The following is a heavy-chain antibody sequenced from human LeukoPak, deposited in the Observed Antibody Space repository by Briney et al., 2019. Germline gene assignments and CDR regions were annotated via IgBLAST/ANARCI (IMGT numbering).Heavy chain of an antibody. J-gene: IGHJ4*02. CDR1: GGSISRGSYY. CDR3: MRHEEEDGYNAKPFDF. CDR2: IYYSGNT. V-gene: IGHV4-39*01. D-gene: IGHD5-24*01. Sequence: PSETLSLTCTVSGGSISRGSYYRSWIRQPAGKGLEWIGTIYYSGNTYYTPSLKSRVTISVDTSKNQFSLRLSSVTAADTAVYFCMRHEEEDGYNAKPFDFWGQGTLVTVSS.